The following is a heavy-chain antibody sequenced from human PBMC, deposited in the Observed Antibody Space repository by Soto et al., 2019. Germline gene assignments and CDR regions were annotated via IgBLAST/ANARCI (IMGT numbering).Heavy chain of an antibody. CDR1: GFTFSSYA. D-gene: IGHD3-16*02. CDR2: ISGSGGST. CDR3: ASRGGGPGGYRGVLFDY. V-gene: IGHV3-23*01. Sequence: GGSLRLSCAASGFTFSSYAMSWVRQAPGKGLEWVSAISGSGGSTYYADSVKGRFTISRDNSKNTLYLQMNSLRAEDTAGYYCASRGGGPGGYRGVLFDYWGQGTLVNVSS. J-gene: IGHJ4*02.